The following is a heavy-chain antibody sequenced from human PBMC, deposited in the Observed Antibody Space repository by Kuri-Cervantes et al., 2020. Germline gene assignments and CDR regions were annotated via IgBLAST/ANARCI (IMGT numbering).Heavy chain of an antibody. CDR2: ISSNGGST. CDR1: GFTFSSYA. V-gene: IGHV3-64*02. Sequence: GGSLRLSCAASGFTFSSYAMHWVRQAPGKGLEYVSAISSNGGSTYYADSVKGRFTISRDNSKNTLYLQMNSLRAEDTAVYYCARSKLLWFGTFDYWGQGTLVTVSS. CDR3: ARSKLLWFGTFDY. D-gene: IGHD3-10*01. J-gene: IGHJ4*02.